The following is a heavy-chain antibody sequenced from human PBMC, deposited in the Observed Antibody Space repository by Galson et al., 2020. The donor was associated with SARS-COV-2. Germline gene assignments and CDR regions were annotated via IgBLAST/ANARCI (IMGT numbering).Heavy chain of an antibody. J-gene: IGHJ4*02. CDR2: ISYDGSNK. Sequence: GASLKISCAASGITFSSYAMHWVRQAPGKGLEWVAVISYDGSNKYYADSVKGRFTISRDNSKNTLYLQMNSLRAEDTAVYYCARTSGSYYTHFDYWGQGTLVTVSS. V-gene: IGHV3-30*04. D-gene: IGHD1-26*01. CDR3: ARTSGSYYTHFDY. CDR1: GITFSSYA.